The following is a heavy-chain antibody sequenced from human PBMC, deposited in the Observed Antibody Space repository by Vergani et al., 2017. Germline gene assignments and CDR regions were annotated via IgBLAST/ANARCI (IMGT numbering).Heavy chain of an antibody. CDR1: GFTFSSYS. V-gene: IGHV3-21*01. Sequence: EVQLVESGGGLVKPGGSLRLSCAASGFTFSSYSMNWVRQAPGKGLEWVSSISSSSSYIYYADSVKGRFTISRDNAKNSLYLQINSLGAEDTAVYYCAREGDIVVVPASIYYYYGMDVWGQGTMVTVSS. CDR3: AREGDIVVVPASIYYYYGMDV. D-gene: IGHD2-2*01. J-gene: IGHJ6*02. CDR2: ISSSSSYI.